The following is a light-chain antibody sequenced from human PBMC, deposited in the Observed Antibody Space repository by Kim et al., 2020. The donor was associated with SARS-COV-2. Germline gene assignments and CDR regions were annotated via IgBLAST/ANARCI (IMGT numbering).Light chain of an antibody. CDR2: DVT. CDR3: SSYSSSSPHV. CDR1: SSDVGAYNY. V-gene: IGLV2-14*03. J-gene: IGLJ1*01. Sequence: QSVTISCAGTSSDVGAYNYVSWYQQHPGKAPKLMIYDVTNRPSGFSNRFSGSKSGNTASLSISRLQAEDEADYYCSSYSSSSPHVFGTGTKVTVL.